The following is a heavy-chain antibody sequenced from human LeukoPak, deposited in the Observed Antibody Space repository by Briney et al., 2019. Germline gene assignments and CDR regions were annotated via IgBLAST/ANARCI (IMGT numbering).Heavy chain of an antibody. D-gene: IGHD3-9*01. J-gene: IGHJ3*02. CDR1: GDSTVSGGSMTTYY. Sequence: SETLSLTCTVSGDSTVSGGSMTTYYWTWLRQPPGKALEWIGFVYYSGVTKYNPSLESRVTISLDASKNQFSLKLSSVTAADTAVYYCARARYVNSFYAFDIWGQGTLVTVSS. CDR3: ARARYVNSFYAFDI. V-gene: IGHV4-61*01. CDR2: VYYSGVT.